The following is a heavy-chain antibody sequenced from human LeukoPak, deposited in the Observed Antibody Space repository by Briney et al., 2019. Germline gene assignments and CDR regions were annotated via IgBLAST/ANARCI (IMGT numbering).Heavy chain of an antibody. CDR3: ARGQGYCSSTSCYRGDIKGSWFDP. J-gene: IGHJ5*02. CDR1: GYTFTGYY. Sequence: GASVKVSCKASGYTFTGYYMHWVRQAPGQGLEWMGWINPNSGGTNYAQKFQGRVTMTRDTSISTVYMELSRLRSDDTAVYYCARGQGYCSSTSCYRGDIKGSWFDPWGQGTLVTVSS. CDR2: INPNSGGT. D-gene: IGHD2-2*02. V-gene: IGHV1-2*02.